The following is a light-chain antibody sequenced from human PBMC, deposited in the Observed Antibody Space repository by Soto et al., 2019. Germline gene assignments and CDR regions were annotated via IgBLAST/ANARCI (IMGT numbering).Light chain of an antibody. CDR1: QSVSSY. Sequence: LTQSPVTLSLSPGERATLSCRASQSVSSYLAWYQQKPGQAPRLLIYEASNRATGIPARFSGSGSGKDFTLTISSLAPEDFAVYCCQQRSNWVTFGPGTKVDIK. V-gene: IGKV3-11*01. CDR3: QQRSNWVT. CDR2: EAS. J-gene: IGKJ3*01.